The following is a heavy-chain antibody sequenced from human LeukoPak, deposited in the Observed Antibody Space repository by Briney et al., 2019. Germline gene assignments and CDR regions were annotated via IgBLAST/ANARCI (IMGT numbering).Heavy chain of an antibody. V-gene: IGHV1-18*01. CDR3: ARDSGWYSGSYYVTRGHYSDY. D-gene: IGHD1-26*01. Sequence: VASVKVSCKASGYTFTSYGISWVRQAPGQGLEWMGWISAYNGNTNYAQKLQGRVTMTTDTSTSTAYMELRSLRSDDTAVYYCARDSGWYSGSYYVTRGHYSDYWGQGTLVTVSS. CDR1: GYTFTSYG. CDR2: ISAYNGNT. J-gene: IGHJ4*02.